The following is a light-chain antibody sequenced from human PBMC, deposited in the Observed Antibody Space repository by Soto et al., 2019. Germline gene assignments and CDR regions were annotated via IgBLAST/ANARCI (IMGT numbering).Light chain of an antibody. CDR2: AND. CDR1: RSNIGGNA. V-gene: IGLV1-44*01. Sequence: QSVLTQPPSMSGTPGQRVTISCSGSRSNIGGNAVTWYQQVPGTAPRLLIYANDQRPSGVSDRFSGSKSATSASLAISGLQSEDEADYYCAAWDDSLNGVVFGGGTKLTVL. J-gene: IGLJ2*01. CDR3: AAWDDSLNGVV.